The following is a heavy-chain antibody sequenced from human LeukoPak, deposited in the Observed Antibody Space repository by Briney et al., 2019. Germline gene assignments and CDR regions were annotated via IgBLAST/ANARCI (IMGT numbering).Heavy chain of an antibody. D-gene: IGHD5-12*01. CDR1: GDSISSSSYY. CDR2: IYSRGST. Sequence: SETLSLTCTVSGDSISSSSYYWGWIRQPPGKVLEWIGNIYSRGSTHYNPSLKSRVTMSVDTSKNQFSLKLSSVTAADTAVYYCARLYSAYNPWGQGTLVSVSS. CDR3: ARLYSAYNP. V-gene: IGHV4-39*01. J-gene: IGHJ4*02.